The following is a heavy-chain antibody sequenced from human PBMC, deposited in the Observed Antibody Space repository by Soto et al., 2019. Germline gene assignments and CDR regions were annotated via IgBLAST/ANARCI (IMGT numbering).Heavy chain of an antibody. CDR3: ARHRYSYGVYYYDY. J-gene: IGHJ4*02. CDR1: GGSISNYY. CDR2: IYYSGST. V-gene: IGHV4-59*08. Sequence: SETLSLTCIVSGGSISNYYWSWIRQPPGKGLEWIGYIYYSGSTNYNPSLKSRVTISVDTSKNQFSLKLSSVTAADTAVYYCARHRYSYGVYYYDYWGQGTLVTVSS. D-gene: IGHD5-18*01.